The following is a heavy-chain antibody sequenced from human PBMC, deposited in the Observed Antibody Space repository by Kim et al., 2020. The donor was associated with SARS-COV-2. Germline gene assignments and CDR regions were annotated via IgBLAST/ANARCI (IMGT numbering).Heavy chain of an antibody. V-gene: IGHV3-30*03. CDR1: GFSLSNYG. D-gene: IGHD3-3*01. CDR3: ARFVGIGVATVACYGMDV. J-gene: IGHJ6*02. CDR2: ISYEGSNK. Sequence: GGSLRLSCLASGFSLSNYGTHWVRQAPGKGLEWVAIISYEGSNKDYIESVKGRFTISRDNFKNTVYLQMNSLRVEDTAVYYCARFVGIGVATVACYGMDVWGPGTTVTVSS.